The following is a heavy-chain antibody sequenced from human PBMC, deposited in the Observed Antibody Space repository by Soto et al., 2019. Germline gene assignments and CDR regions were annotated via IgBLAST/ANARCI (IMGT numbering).Heavy chain of an antibody. J-gene: IGHJ6*02. CDR2: IVVGSGNT. Sequence: SVKVSCKASGFTFTSSAVQWVRQARGQRLEWIGWIVVGSGNTNYAQKFQERVTITRDMSTSTAYMELSSLRSEDTAVYYCAREGRSSSGVYYGMDVWGQGTTVTVSS. D-gene: IGHD6-6*01. CDR3: AREGRSSSGVYYGMDV. V-gene: IGHV1-58*01. CDR1: GFTFTSSA.